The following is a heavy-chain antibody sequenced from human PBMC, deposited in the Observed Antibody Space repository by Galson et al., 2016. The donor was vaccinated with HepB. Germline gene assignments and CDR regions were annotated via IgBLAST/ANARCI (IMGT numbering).Heavy chain of an antibody. D-gene: IGHD3-16*02. V-gene: IGHV6-1*01. CDR3: ARGYPSYDFVWGSYRSNLGSLHYYYYMDV. CDR2: TYYRSKWYN. Sequence: CAISGDSVSSNSAAWNWIRQSPSRGLEWLGRTYYRSKWYNDYAVSVKSRITINPDPSKNQFSLQLNSVTPEDTAVYYCARGYPSYDFVWGSYRSNLGSLHYYYYMDVWGKGTTVTVSS. J-gene: IGHJ6*03. CDR1: GDSVSSNSAA.